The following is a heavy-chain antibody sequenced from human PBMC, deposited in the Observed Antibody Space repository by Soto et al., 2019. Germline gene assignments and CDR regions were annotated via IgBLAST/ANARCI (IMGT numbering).Heavy chain of an antibody. D-gene: IGHD1-7*01. J-gene: IGHJ3*02. CDR1: GFTFSSYG. CDR2: ISYDGSNK. V-gene: IGHV3-30*18. Sequence: QVQLVESGGGVVQHGRSLRLSCAASGFTFSSYGMHWVRQAPGKGLEWVAVISYDGSNKYYADSVKGRFTISRDNSKNTLYLQMNSLRAEDTAVYYCAKDPQAGTTADAFDIWGQGTMVTVSS. CDR3: AKDPQAGTTADAFDI.